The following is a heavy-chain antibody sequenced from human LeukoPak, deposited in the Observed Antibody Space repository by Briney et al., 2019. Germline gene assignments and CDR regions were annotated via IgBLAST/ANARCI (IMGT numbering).Heavy chain of an antibody. Sequence: KASETLSLTCTVSGGSISSGSYYWSWIRQPAGKGLEWIGRIYTSGSTNYNPSLKSRVTISVDTSKNQFSLKLSSVTAADTAVYYCARAPLYYYYMDVWGKGTTVTVSS. CDR3: ARAPLYYYYMDV. CDR2: IYTSGST. V-gene: IGHV4-61*02. J-gene: IGHJ6*03. CDR1: GGSISSGSYY.